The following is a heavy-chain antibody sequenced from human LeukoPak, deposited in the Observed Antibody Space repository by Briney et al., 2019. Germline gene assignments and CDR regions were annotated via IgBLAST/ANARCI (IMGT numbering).Heavy chain of an antibody. CDR1: GITFSKYS. CDR2: ISSSGEST. CDR3: AHSKDFTFDY. Sequence: PGGSLRLSCAASGITFSKYSMSWVRQAPGKGLEWVSTISSSGESTYYADSVKGRFTISRDKSKNALYLHMNSLRAEDTAIYYCAHSKDFTFDYWGQGTLVTVSS. V-gene: IGHV3-23*01. J-gene: IGHJ4*02. D-gene: IGHD3/OR15-3a*01.